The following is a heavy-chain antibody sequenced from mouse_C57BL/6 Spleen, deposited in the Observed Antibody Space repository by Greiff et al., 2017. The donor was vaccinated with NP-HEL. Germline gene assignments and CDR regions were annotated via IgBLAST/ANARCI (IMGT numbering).Heavy chain of an antibody. D-gene: IGHD1-1*01. CDR2: IHPNSGST. CDR1: GYTFTSYW. Sequence: VQLQQSGAELVKPGASVKLSCKASGYTFTSYWMHWVKQRPGQGLEWIGMIHPNSGSTNYNEKFKSKATLTVDKSSSTAYMQLSSLTSEDSAVYYCARGDYYGSFDYWGQGTTLTVSS. V-gene: IGHV1-64*01. CDR3: ARGDYYGSFDY. J-gene: IGHJ2*01.